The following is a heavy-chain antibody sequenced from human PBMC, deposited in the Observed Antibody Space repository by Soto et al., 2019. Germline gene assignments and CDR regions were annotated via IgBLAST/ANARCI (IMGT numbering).Heavy chain of an antibody. J-gene: IGHJ4*02. CDR3: ARVRATDYEIDY. CDR2: IKRDGSEK. CDR1: GFIFGSYW. D-gene: IGHD4-17*01. Sequence: VSLRLSCTASGFIFGSYWMTWVRHVPGKGLQWVANIKRDGSEKYYVDFVKGRFTISRDNADNSVFLDMNNLRVDDTATYYCARVRATDYEIDYWGQGALVTVSS. V-gene: IGHV3-7*03.